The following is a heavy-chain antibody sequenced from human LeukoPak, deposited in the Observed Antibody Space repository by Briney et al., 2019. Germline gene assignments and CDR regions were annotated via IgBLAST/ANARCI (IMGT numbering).Heavy chain of an antibody. J-gene: IGHJ4*02. CDR3: AKAAYCSSTSCYFDY. Sequence: GGSLRLSCAASGFTFDDYAMHWVRQAPGKGLEWVSGSSWNSGSIGYADSVKGRFTISRDNAKNSLYLQMNSLRAEDMALSYCAKAAYCSSTSCYFDYWGQGTLVTVSS. CDR2: SSWNSGSI. V-gene: IGHV3-9*03. CDR1: GFTFDDYA. D-gene: IGHD2-2*01.